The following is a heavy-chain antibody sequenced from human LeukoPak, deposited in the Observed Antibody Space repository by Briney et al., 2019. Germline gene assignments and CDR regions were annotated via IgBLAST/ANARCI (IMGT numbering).Heavy chain of an antibody. D-gene: IGHD1-26*01. CDR2: ISSSSSYI. CDR1: GFTFSSYS. CDR3: ARDVGSAAADWEEYWFDP. V-gene: IGHV3-21*01. Sequence: KPGGSLRLSCAASGFTFSSYSMNWVRQAPGKGLEWVSSISSSSSYIYYADSVKGRFTISRDNAKNSLYLQMNSLRAEDTAVYYCARDVGSAAADWEEYWFDPWGQGTLVTVSS. J-gene: IGHJ5*02.